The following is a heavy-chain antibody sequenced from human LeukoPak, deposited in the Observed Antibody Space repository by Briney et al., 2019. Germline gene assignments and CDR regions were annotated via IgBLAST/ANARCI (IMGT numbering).Heavy chain of an antibody. CDR2: IFPGESDT. V-gene: IGHV5-51*01. Sequence: GGALQISGKASGYNFTSYWIGWGRPVPGKGGGGMGIIFPGESDTRYSPSREGQVNMSANESTSTAYLQWSSLKASDTAMYYCARRSSGSLDFWGQGTLVTVSS. D-gene: IGHD3-10*01. CDR3: ARRSSGSLDF. J-gene: IGHJ4*02. CDR1: GYNFTSYW.